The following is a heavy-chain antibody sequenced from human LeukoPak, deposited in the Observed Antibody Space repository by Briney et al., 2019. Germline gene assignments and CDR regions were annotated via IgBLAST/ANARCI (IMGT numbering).Heavy chain of an antibody. CDR2: INPNSGGT. V-gene: IGHV1-2*02. J-gene: IGHJ4*01. Sequence: ASVKVSCKASGYTFTGYYMHWVRQAPGQGLEWMGWINPNSGGTNYAQKFQGRVTMTRDTSISTAYMELSRLRSDDTAVYYCARTVATIEAYYFDFWGHGTLVTVSS. CDR3: ARTVATIEAYYFDF. CDR1: GYTFTGYY. D-gene: IGHD5-12*01.